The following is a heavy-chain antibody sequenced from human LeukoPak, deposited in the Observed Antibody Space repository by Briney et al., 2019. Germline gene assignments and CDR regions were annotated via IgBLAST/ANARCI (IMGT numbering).Heavy chain of an antibody. Sequence: SETLSLTCAVYGGPFSGYYWSWIRQPPGKGLEWIGEINHSGSTNYNPSLKSRVTISVDTSKNQFSLKLSSVTAADTAVYYCAGPHYYDSSGYYYYFDYWGQGTLVTVSS. J-gene: IGHJ4*02. V-gene: IGHV4-34*01. CDR3: AGPHYYDSSGYYYYFDY. CDR1: GGPFSGYY. CDR2: INHSGST. D-gene: IGHD3-22*01.